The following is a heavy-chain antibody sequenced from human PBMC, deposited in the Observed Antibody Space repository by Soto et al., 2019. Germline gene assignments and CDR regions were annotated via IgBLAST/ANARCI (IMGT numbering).Heavy chain of an antibody. J-gene: IGHJ4*02. V-gene: IGHV1-69*14. D-gene: IGHD2-15*01. CDR2: IIPMFGTT. CDR3: ARDVAGMLAASDY. CDR1: GVTFSSYA. Sequence: QVQLVQSGAEVKKPGSSVKVSCTASGVTFSSYAITWVRQAPGQGLEWMGGIIPMFGTTNYAQKFQGRVTITADKSTSTAYLELSVLRSEDTAVYYCARDVAGMLAASDYWGQGTLVTVSS.